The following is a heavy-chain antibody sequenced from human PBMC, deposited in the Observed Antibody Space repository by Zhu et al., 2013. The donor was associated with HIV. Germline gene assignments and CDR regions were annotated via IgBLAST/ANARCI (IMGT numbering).Heavy chain of an antibody. V-gene: IGHV1-8*03. CDR3: ARSRGYCTGIRCQSDAFDI. CDR1: GHTFTTYD. Sequence: QVQLVQSGAEVKKPGASVKVSCKASGHTFTTYDINWVRQATGQGLEWMAWINPKSGNTGYAQNFQGRVSITRNTSISIVYMELTSLRFDDTAVYYCARSRGYCTGIRCQSDAFDIWAKGQWSPSLQ. CDR2: INPKSGNT. J-gene: IGHJ3*02. D-gene: IGHD2-8*02.